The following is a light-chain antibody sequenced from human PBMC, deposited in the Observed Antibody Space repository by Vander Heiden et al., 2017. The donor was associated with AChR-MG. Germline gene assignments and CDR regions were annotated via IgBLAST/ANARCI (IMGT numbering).Light chain of an antibody. CDR3: QQDNNWPRT. J-gene: IGKJ1*01. V-gene: IGKV3-15*01. CDR2: GAS. Sequence: ERLMTQSPATLSVSPGERATLSCRASQSVSSNLAWYQQKPGQAPRLLIYGASTRATGIPARFSGSGSGTEFTLTISSLQSEDFAVYYCQQDNNWPRTFGQGTQVEIK. CDR1: QSVSSN.